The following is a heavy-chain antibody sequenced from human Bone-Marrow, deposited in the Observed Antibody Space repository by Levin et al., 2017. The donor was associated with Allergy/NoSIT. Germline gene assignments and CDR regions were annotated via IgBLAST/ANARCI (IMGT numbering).Heavy chain of an antibody. Sequence: GESLKISCSTSGFSFNKYGMHWVRQAPGKGLEWVALISYDESNEYYADSVKGRFTISRDNSKKILNLQMNSLTAEDSAVYYCEKGWDDIVDIKWFDAWGQGTLVTVS. CDR2: ISYDESNE. V-gene: IGHV3-30*18. J-gene: IGHJ5*02. CDR3: EKGWDDIVDIKWFDA. CDR1: GFSFNKYG. D-gene: IGHD2-21*01.